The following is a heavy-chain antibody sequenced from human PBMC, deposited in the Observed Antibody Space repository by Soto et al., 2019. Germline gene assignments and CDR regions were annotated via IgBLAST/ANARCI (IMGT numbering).Heavy chain of an antibody. D-gene: IGHD7-27*01. V-gene: IGHV2-26*01. CDR2: IFSNDEK. J-gene: IGHJ6*02. CDR3: ARIWGPYYYYGMDV. Sequence: SGPTLVNPTETLTLTCTVSGFSLSNARMGVSWIRRPPGKALEWLAHIFSNDEKSYSTSLKSRLTISKDTSKSQVVLTMTNMDPVDTATYYCARIWGPYYYYGMDVWGQGTTVTVSS. CDR1: GFSLSNARMG.